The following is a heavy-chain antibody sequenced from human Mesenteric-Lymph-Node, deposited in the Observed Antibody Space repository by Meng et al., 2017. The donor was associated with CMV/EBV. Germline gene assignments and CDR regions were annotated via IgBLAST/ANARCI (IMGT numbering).Heavy chain of an antibody. V-gene: IGHV4-39*01. CDR1: SISTANYY. J-gene: IGHJ4*02. CDR2: IYYSGST. CDR3: ARNPREFGSSWYGAFDY. Sequence: SISTANYYWGWIRQPPGKGLEWIGNIYYSGSTYYNPSLKSRVTISVDTSKNQFSLKLSSVTAADTSVYYCARNPREFGSSWYGAFDYWGQGTLVTVSS. D-gene: IGHD6-13*01.